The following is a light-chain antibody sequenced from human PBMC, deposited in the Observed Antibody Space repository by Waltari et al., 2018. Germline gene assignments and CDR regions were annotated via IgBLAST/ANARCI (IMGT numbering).Light chain of an antibody. CDR3: LSYTTINTWV. J-gene: IGLJ3*02. CDR1: SGDIGAFNR. CDR2: EDP. V-gene: IGLV2-14*01. Sequence: QSALTQPASVSGSPGQSLTISCSGTSGDIGAFNRVSWYQQFAGKAPRLLISEDPLRPTAISERFSGAKSGDTASLTISGLQAEDEADYFCLSYTTINTWVFGGGTKVTVL.